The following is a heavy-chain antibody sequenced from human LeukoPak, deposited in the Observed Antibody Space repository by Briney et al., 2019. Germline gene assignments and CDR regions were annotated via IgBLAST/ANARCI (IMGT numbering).Heavy chain of an antibody. CDR3: ARDTKAGYFDL. Sequence: GGSQRLSCAASGFTFNAYWMSWVRQAPGKGLEWVANIKEDGTRDYYVESMKGRFTISKDNAKNSLYLQVNSLRAEDTAVYYCARDTKAGYFDLWGQGTLVTVSS. V-gene: IGHV3-7*01. J-gene: IGHJ4*02. CDR1: GFTFNAYW. CDR2: IKEDGTRD.